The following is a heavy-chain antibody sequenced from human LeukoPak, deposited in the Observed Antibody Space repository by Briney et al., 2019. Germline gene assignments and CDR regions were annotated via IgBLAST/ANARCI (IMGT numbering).Heavy chain of an antibody. CDR2: ICYSGST. CDR3: ARYTSGWSYDY. J-gene: IGHJ4*02. Sequence: SETLSLTCTVSGGSISSCCYYWGWIRQPPGKGLELIGSICYSGSTYYNPSLKSRVTISVDTSKNQFLLTLNSVTAADTAIYYCARYTSGWSYDYWGQGTLVTVSS. CDR1: GGSISSCCYY. V-gene: IGHV4-39*01. D-gene: IGHD6-19*01.